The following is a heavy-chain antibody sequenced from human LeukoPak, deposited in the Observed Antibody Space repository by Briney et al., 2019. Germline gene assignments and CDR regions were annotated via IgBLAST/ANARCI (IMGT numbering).Heavy chain of an antibody. D-gene: IGHD1-26*01. V-gene: IGHV1-18*01. J-gene: IGHJ5*02. CDR2: ISAYNGNT. Sequence: ASVRVSCKASGYNFNNYGFSWVRQAPGQGLEWMGWISAYNGNTKYAQRLQGRVTMTRDASTSTAYMEVRSLRSDDTAVYYCAATYRRYNWFDPWGQGTLVTVSS. CDR1: GYNFNNYG. CDR3: AATYRRYNWFDP.